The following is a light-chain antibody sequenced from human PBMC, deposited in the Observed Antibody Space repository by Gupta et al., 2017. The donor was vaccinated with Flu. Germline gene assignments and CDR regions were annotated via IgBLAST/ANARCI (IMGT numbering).Light chain of an antibody. CDR2: LDSDGNR. Sequence: QLVLTPSPSASSSLGASVKLTCTLDSGHSTYAIAWHQQQPEKGPRNLMKLDSDGNRTKGDGIPDRFSGSSSGAERYLTISSLQSEADADYHWQTWDTGIEVFGGGTKLTVL. CDR1: SGHSTYA. J-gene: IGLJ2*01. V-gene: IGLV4-69*01. CDR3: QTWDTGIEV.